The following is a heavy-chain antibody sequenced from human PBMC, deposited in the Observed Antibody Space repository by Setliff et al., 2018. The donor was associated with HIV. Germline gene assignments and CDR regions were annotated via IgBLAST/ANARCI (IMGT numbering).Heavy chain of an antibody. J-gene: IGHJ6*03. CDR1: GYTFTSSD. D-gene: IGHD6-25*01. V-gene: IGHV1-8*02. CDR2: VNPKSGNT. CDR3: ARGAWYTSGWHSSRYMDV. Sequence: ASVKVSCKASGYTFTSSDIYWVRQATGQGLEWMGWVNPKSGNTGYAQKFQGRVILTRDTSISTVYMELRSLRSEDTAVYYCARGAWYTSGWHSSRYMDVWGKGTTVTVSS.